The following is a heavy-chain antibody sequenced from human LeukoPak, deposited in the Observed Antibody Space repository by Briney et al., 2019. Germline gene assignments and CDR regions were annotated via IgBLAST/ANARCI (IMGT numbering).Heavy chain of an antibody. V-gene: IGHV3-30*18. J-gene: IGHJ4*02. CDR2: ISYDGSNK. D-gene: IGHD6-13*01. Sequence: GGSLRLSCAASRFTVSSNCMSWVRQAPGKGLEWVAVISYDGSNKYYADSVKGRFTISRDNSKNTLYLQMNSLRAEDTAVYYCAKGVGAAAGTGGYYFDYWGQGTLVTVSS. CDR3: AKGVGAAAGTGGYYFDY. CDR1: RFTVSSNC.